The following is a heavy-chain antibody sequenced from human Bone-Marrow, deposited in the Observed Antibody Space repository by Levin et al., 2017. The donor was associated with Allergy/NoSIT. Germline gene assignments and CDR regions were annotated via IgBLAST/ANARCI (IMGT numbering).Heavy chain of an antibody. D-gene: IGHD6-13*01. Sequence: GGSLRLSCAASGFTFSSYWMSWVRQAPGKGLEWVANIKQDGSEKYYVDSVKGRFTISRDNAKNSLYLQMNSLRAEDTAVYYCARARRAAAGKGFDPWGQGTLVTVSS. V-gene: IGHV3-7*01. CDR3: ARARRAAAGKGFDP. J-gene: IGHJ5*02. CDR2: IKQDGSEK. CDR1: GFTFSSYW.